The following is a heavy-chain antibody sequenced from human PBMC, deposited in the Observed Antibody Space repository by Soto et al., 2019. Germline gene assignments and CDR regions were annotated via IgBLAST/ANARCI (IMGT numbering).Heavy chain of an antibody. CDR2: ISGSGGST. J-gene: IGHJ4*02. Sequence: GGSLRLSCAASGFTFSSYAMSWVRQAPGKGLEWVSAISGSGGSTYYADSVKGRFTISRDNSKNPLYLQMNSLRAEDTAVYYCAKVRRSGTIRMTLSGLIDYWGQGTLVTVSS. CDR1: GFTFSSYA. D-gene: IGHD1-1*01. V-gene: IGHV3-23*01. CDR3: AKVRRSGTIRMTLSGLIDY.